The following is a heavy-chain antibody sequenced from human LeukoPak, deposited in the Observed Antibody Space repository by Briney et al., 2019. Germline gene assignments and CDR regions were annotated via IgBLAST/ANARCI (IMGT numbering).Heavy chain of an antibody. V-gene: IGHV3-74*01. D-gene: IGHD3-10*01. CDR3: ARDGVVTNYGSGSATYYYYGMDV. Sequence: GGSLRLSCAASGFTFSSYAMSWVRQAPGKGLVWVSRINSDGSSTSYADSVKGRFTISRDNAKNTLYLQMNSLRAEDTAVHYCARDGVVTNYGSGSATYYYYGMDVWGQGTTVTVSS. CDR2: INSDGSST. CDR1: GFTFSSYA. J-gene: IGHJ6*02.